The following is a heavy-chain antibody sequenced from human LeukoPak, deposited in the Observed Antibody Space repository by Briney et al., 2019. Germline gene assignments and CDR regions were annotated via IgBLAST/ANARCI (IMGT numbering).Heavy chain of an antibody. CDR2: IYYSGST. V-gene: IGHV4-39*01. CDR3: AGRQLGPGYFDY. Sequence: SETLSLTCTVSGGSISSSSYYWGWIRQPPGKGLEWIGSIYYSGSTYYNPSLKSRVTISVDTSKNQFSLKLSSVTAADTAVYYCAGRQLGPGYFDYWGQGTLVTVSS. CDR1: GGSISSSSYY. D-gene: IGHD3-10*01. J-gene: IGHJ4*02.